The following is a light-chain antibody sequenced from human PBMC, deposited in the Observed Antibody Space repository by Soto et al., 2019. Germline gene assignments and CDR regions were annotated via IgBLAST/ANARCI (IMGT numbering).Light chain of an antibody. V-gene: IGKV3-15*01. Sequence: EIVMTQSPATLSVSPGERVTLSCRASQSVSSNLAWYQQKVGQAPRLLIYVASTRATGIPARFSGSGSGTEYTLTISSLQTEDFAVYYCQQYNKWPLTFSGGTKGEIK. CDR3: QQYNKWPLT. CDR2: VAS. J-gene: IGKJ4*01. CDR1: QSVSSN.